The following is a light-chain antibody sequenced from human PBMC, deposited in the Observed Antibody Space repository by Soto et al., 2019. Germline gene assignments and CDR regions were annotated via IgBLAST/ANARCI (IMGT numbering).Light chain of an antibody. CDR3: SSYTDSSNYV. J-gene: IGLJ1*01. CDR2: EVT. Sequence: QSVLTQPASVSGSPGQSIAISCTGTRSDVGAYNYVSWYQQHPGKAPKLLISEVTNRPSGVSDRFSGSKSGNTAFLTISGLQAEDEADYYCSSYTDSSNYVFGTGTKVTVL. V-gene: IGLV2-14*01. CDR1: RSDVGAYNY.